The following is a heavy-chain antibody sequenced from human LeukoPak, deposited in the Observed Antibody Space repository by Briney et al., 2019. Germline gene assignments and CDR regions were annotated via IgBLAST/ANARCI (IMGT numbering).Heavy chain of an antibody. CDR1: GGSISSGDYY. D-gene: IGHD7-27*01. J-gene: IGHJ4*02. CDR3: ARVFMGIDY. V-gene: IGHV4-30-4*08. CDR2: IYYSGST. Sequence: SETLSLTCTVSGGSISSGDYYWSWIRQPPGKGLEWIGYIYYSGSTYYNPSLKSRVTMSVDTSKNQFSLKLSSLTAADTAVYYCARVFMGIDYWGQGTLVTVSS.